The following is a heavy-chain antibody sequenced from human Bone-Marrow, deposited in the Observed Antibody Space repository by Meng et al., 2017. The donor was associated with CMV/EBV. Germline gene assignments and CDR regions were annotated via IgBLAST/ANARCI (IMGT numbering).Heavy chain of an antibody. D-gene: IGHD3-10*01. CDR1: GFTFSSYA. V-gene: IGHV3-30-3*01. Sequence: GGSLRLSCAASGFTFSSYAMHWVRQAPGKGLEWVAVISYDGSNKYYADSVKGRFTISRDNSKNTLYLQMNSQRAEDTAVYYCARGTGLLWSTYGMDVWGQGTTVTVSS. J-gene: IGHJ6*02. CDR3: ARGTGLLWSTYGMDV. CDR2: ISYDGSNK.